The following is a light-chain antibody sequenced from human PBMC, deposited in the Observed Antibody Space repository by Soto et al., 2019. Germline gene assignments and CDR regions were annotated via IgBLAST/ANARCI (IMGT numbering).Light chain of an antibody. CDR3: HQYKNWRT. CDR2: GAS. Sequence: EIAMTQSPATLSLSPGERATLSCRASQSVSTNLAWYQQKPGQAPRLLIYGASTRAAGIPARFSGSGSGTDFTLTISSLQSEDLAVYYCHQYKNWRTFGQGTKVDI. CDR1: QSVSTN. J-gene: IGKJ1*01. V-gene: IGKV3-15*01.